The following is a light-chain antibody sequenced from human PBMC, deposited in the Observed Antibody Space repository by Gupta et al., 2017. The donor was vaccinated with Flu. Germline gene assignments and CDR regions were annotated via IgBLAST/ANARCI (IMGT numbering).Light chain of an antibody. CDR2: QDK. V-gene: IGLV3-1*01. CDR3: HTWDSTTGV. CDR1: SLGNKF. Sequence: SPGQTASITCSGDSLGNKFVSWYHQRPGQSPLLVIYQDKKRPSGIPERFSGSNSGNTATLTVSGTQPMDEGDFYCHTWDSTTGVFGGGTKLTVL. J-gene: IGLJ3*02.